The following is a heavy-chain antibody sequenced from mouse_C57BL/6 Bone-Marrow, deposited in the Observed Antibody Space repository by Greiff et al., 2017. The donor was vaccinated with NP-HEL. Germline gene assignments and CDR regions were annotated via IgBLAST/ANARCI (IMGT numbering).Heavy chain of an antibody. D-gene: IGHD2-4*01. Sequence: QVQLQQSGAELVRPGASVTLSCKASGYTFTDYEMHWVKQTPVHGLEWIGAIDPETGGTAYNQKFKGKAILTADKSSSTAYMELRSLTSEDSAVYYCTRVYDDYDFDYWGQGTTLTVSS. CDR2: IDPETGGT. V-gene: IGHV1-15*01. CDR3: TRVYDDYDFDY. J-gene: IGHJ2*01. CDR1: GYTFTDYE.